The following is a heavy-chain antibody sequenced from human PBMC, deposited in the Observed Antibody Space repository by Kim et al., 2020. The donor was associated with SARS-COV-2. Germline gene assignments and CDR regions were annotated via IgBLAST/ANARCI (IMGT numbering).Heavy chain of an antibody. Sequence: ASVKVSCKASGYTFTSYGISWVRQAPGQGLEWMGWISAYNGNTNYAQKLQGRVTMTTDTSTSTAYMELRSLRSDDTAVYYCAREGRYYGSGSYGGGYYYYGMDVWCQGTTVAVSS. D-gene: IGHD3-10*01. CDR1: GYTFTSYG. J-gene: IGHJ6*02. CDR2: ISAYNGNT. CDR3: AREGRYYGSGSYGGGYYYYGMDV. V-gene: IGHV1-18*01.